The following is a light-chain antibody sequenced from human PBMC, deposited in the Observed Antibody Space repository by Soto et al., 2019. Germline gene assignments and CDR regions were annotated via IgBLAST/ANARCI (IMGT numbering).Light chain of an antibody. Sequence: EIVLTQSPGTLSLSPGERATLSCRASQSVDSSDLAWYQQKPGQPPSLLIYGASSRATGIPDRFSGSGSGTDFTLTISRLEPEDFAVYYCQQYGSAFITFGQGTRLEIK. V-gene: IGKV3-20*01. CDR1: QSVDSSD. CDR3: QQYGSAFIT. CDR2: GAS. J-gene: IGKJ5*01.